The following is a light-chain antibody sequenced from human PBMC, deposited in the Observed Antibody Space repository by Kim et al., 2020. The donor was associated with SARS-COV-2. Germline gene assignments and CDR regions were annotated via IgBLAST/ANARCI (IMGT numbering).Light chain of an antibody. CDR3: QQYDTSPRT. J-gene: IGKJ1*01. CDR1: QSVSSSS. V-gene: IGKV3-20*01. CDR2: GAS. Sequence: SPGERAPLSCRASQSVSSSSLAWYQHNPGQAPRLLIYGASSRATGIPDRFSGSGSGTDFTLTIRRLEPEDFAVYYCQQYDTSPRTFGQGTKVDIK.